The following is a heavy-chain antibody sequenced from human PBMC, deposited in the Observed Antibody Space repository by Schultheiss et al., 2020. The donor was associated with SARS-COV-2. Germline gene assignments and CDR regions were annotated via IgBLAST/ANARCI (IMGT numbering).Heavy chain of an antibody. CDR1: GGSISSSYY. J-gene: IGHJ6*02. V-gene: IGHV4-61*01. D-gene: IGHD3-10*01. CDR2: IYYSGST. CDR3: ARAEGGSGSYYYYGMDV. Sequence: SETLSLTCAVSGGSISSSYYWSWIRQPPGKGLEWIGYIYYSGSTNYNPSLKSRVTISVDTSKNQFSLKLSSVTAADTAVYYCARAEGGSGSYYYYGMDVWGQGTTVTVSS.